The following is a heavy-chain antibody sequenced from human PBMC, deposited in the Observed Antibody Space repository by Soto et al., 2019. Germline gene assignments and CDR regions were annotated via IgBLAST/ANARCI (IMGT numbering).Heavy chain of an antibody. V-gene: IGHV4-31*03. CDR3: ASGTDSKENWFDP. Sequence: SETLSLTCTVSGGSISSGGYYWSWIRQHPGKGLEWIGYIYYSGSTYYNPSLKSRVTISVDTSKNQFSLKLSSVTAADTAVYYCASGTDSKENWFDPWGQGTLVTVSS. J-gene: IGHJ5*02. CDR2: IYYSGST. CDR1: GGSISSGGYY. D-gene: IGHD3-22*01.